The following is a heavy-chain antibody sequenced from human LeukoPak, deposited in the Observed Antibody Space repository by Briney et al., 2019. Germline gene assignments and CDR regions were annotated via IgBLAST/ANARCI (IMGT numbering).Heavy chain of an antibody. CDR2: IYPGDSDT. D-gene: IGHD2-15*01. Sequence: GESLKISCKGSGYSFTSYWIGWVRQMPGKGLEWMGIIYPGDSDTRYSPSFQGQVTISADKSNSTAYLQWSSLKASDTAMYYCARHRSPNYYYYYGMDVWGQGTTVTVSS. V-gene: IGHV5-51*01. J-gene: IGHJ6*02. CDR3: ARHRSPNYYYYYGMDV. CDR1: GYSFTSYW.